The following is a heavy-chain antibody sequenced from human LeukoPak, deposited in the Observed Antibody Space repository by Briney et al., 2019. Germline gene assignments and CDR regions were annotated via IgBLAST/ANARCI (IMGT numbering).Heavy chain of an antibody. V-gene: IGHV3-48*03. CDR3: ARDIAAACQGGGFDP. J-gene: IGHJ5*02. CDR2: ISSSGSTI. CDR1: GFTFSSYE. Sequence: GGSLRLSCAASGFTFSSYEMNWVRQAPGKGLEWVSSISSSGSTIYYADSVKGRFTISRDNAKNSLYLQMNSLRAEDTAVYYCARDIAAACQGGGFDPWGQGTLVTVSS. D-gene: IGHD6-25*01.